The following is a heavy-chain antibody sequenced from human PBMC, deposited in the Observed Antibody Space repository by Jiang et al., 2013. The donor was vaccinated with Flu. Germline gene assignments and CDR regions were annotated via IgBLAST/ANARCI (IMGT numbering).Heavy chain of an antibody. Sequence: KPTQTLTLTCTFSGFSLSTSGVGVGWIRQPPGKALEWLALIYWNDDKRYSPSLKSRLTITKDTSKNQVVLTMTNMDPVDTATYYCAHRLSSGYSTRYYFDYWGQGTLVTVSS. D-gene: IGHD3-22*01. J-gene: IGHJ4*02. V-gene: IGHV2-5*01. CDR1: GFSLSTSGVG. CDR3: AHRLSSGYSTRYYFDY. CDR2: IYWNDDK.